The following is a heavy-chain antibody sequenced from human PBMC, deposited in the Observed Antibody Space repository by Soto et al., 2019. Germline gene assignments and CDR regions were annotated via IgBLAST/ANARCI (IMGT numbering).Heavy chain of an antibody. CDR1: GYTFTSYG. CDR2: ISAYNGNT. D-gene: IGHD3-22*01. V-gene: IGHV1-18*01. CDR3: ARGGRHDISGYYLPFSGMDV. J-gene: IGHJ6*02. Sequence: QVQLVQSGAEVKKPGASVKVSCKASGYTFTSYGISWVRQAPGQGLEWMGWISAYNGNTNYAQKLQGRVTMTTDTSTSTAYMELRSLRSDDTAVYYCARGGRHDISGYYLPFSGMDVWGQGTTVTVSS.